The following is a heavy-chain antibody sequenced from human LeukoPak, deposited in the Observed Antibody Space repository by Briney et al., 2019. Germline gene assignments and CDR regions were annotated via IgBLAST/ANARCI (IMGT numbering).Heavy chain of an antibody. D-gene: IGHD3-10*01. CDR1: GFTFSTYG. CDR3: AKDRDGSGSYFDY. Sequence: EGSLRLSCAASGFTFSTYGMHWVRQAPGKGLEWVAVISYDGNNKYYADSVKGRFTISRDNSKSTLYLQMNSLRPEDAAVYYCAKDRDGSGSYFDYWGQGTLVTVSS. J-gene: IGHJ4*02. CDR2: ISYDGNNK. V-gene: IGHV3-30*18.